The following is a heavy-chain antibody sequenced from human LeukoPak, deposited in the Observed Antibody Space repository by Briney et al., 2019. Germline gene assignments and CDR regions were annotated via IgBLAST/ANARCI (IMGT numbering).Heavy chain of an antibody. D-gene: IGHD3-10*01. V-gene: IGHV3-30*18. CDR2: ISNDGNNK. CDR1: GFTFSSYG. Sequence: QSGGSLRLSCEASGFTFSSYGIHWVRQAPGKGLEWVAAISNDGNNKYYADSVKGRFTISRDNSKNTLYLQMNSLRAEDTAVYYCAKEIYYGPGSYPDYWGQGTLVIVSS. CDR3: AKEIYYGPGSYPDY. J-gene: IGHJ4*02.